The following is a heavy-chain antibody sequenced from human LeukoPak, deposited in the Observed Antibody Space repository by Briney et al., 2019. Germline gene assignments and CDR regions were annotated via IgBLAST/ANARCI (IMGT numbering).Heavy chain of an antibody. Sequence: GGSLRLACAASGFTFSNYGMNWVRQAPGKGLEWLSSSSSSSTYIYYADSVKGRFTISRDNAKNSLYLQMNSLRAEDTAVYYCAKNSGWNYYYYYMDVWGKGTTVIASS. J-gene: IGHJ6*03. V-gene: IGHV3-21*01. D-gene: IGHD6-19*01. CDR2: SSSSSTYI. CDR1: GFTFSNYG. CDR3: AKNSGWNYYYYYMDV.